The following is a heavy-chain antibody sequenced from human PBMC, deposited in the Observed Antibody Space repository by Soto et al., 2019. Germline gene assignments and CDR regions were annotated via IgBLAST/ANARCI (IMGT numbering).Heavy chain of an antibody. J-gene: IGHJ6*02. CDR2: INPNSGGT. V-gene: IGHV1-2*02. D-gene: IGHD3-10*01. CDR3: ASTMVRGVINYGMDV. Sequence: ASVKVSCKASGYTFTGYYMHWVRQAPGQGLEWMGWINPNSGGTNYAQKFQGRVTMTRDTSISTAYMELSRLRSDDTAVYYCASTMVRGVINYGMDVWGQGILVTVSS. CDR1: GYTFTGYY.